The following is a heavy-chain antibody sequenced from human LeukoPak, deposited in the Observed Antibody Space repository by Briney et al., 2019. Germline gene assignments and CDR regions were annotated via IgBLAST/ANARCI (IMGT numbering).Heavy chain of an antibody. J-gene: IGHJ4*01. V-gene: IGHV4-31*02. Sequence: SETLSLTCTVSGGSISNSGGFYWSWIRQHPGDGLAWIGFIAYRGSTYYNPSLKSRVSMSVDPSRSQFSLRLTSVTDEDTAVYYCARISQSSGGFYYWGQGTLVTVSS. CDR3: ARISQSSGGFYY. CDR1: GGSISNSGGFY. CDR2: IAYRGST. D-gene: IGHD2-15*01.